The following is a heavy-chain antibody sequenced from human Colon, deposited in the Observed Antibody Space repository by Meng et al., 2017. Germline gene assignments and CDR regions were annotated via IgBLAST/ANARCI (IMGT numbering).Heavy chain of an antibody. CDR1: GFTFSSYA. D-gene: IGHD3-10*01. Sequence: GGSLRLSCAGSGFTFSSYAMSWVRQAPGKGLEWVSSLSGGGDSKYYGDSVKGRFTISRDNSNNTLYLQINSLRAEDTAVYYCAKHGSGSHYNQNWYFDVWGIGTLVTVSS. CDR2: LSGGGDSK. V-gene: IGHV3-23*01. J-gene: IGHJ2*01. CDR3: AKHGSGSHYNQNWYFDV.